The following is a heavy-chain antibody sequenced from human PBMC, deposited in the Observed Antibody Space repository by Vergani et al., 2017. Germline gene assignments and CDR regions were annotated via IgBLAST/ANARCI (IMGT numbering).Heavy chain of an antibody. CDR2: LNPTTGHT. CDR3: ARSIGYCAGATCRAYYFDH. Sequence: VQLVQSGAEVRKPGASVTVSCTASGYIFKNYYIHWLRQAPGQAFEWMGILNPTTGHTTSEQKFMGRVDMTRDPSTDTSTRTVQMTLSSLRSEDTAVYYCARSIGYCAGATCRAYYFDHWGQGTRVTVSS. CDR1: GYIFKNYY. D-gene: IGHD2-21*01. V-gene: IGHV1-46*02. J-gene: IGHJ5*02.